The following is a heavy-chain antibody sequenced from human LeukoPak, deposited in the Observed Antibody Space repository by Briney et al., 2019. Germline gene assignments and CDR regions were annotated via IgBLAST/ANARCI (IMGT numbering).Heavy chain of an antibody. V-gene: IGHV4-30-2*01. CDR2: IYHSGST. CDR3: ARGKKYSSGWYGATHNAFDI. J-gene: IGHJ3*02. CDR1: GGSISSGGYS. Sequence: PSQTLSLTCAVSGGSISSGGYSWSWIRQPPGKGLEWIGYIYHSGSTNYNPSLKSRVTISVDTSKNQFSLKLSSVTAADTAVYYCARGKKYSSGWYGATHNAFDIWGQGTMVTVSS. D-gene: IGHD6-19*01.